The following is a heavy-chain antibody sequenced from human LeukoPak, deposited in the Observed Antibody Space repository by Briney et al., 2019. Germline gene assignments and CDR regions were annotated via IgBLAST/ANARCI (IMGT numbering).Heavy chain of an antibody. J-gene: IGHJ4*02. V-gene: IGHV4-61*01. CDR2: IYYSGST. D-gene: IGHD3-9*01. CDR1: GGSISSGSYY. CDR3: ARRRNYDILTGYFYFDY. Sequence: PSETLSLTCTVSGGSISSGSYYWSWIRQPPGKGLEWIGYIYYSGSTNYNPSLKSRVTISVDTSKNQFSLKLSSVTAADTAVYYCARRRNYDILTGYFYFDYWGQGTLVTVSS.